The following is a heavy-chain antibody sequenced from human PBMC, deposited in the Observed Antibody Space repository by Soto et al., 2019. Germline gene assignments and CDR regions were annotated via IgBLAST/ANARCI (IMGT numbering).Heavy chain of an antibody. J-gene: IGHJ3*02. D-gene: IGHD3-3*01. CDR3: ARGFWDGPESNSAFDI. CDR2: IWYDGSNK. CDR1: GFTFSSYG. V-gene: IGHV3-33*01. Sequence: PGGSLRLSCAASGFTFSSYGMHWVRQAPGKGLEWVAVIWYDGSNKYYADSVKGRFTISRDNSKNTLYLQMNSLRAEDTAVYYCARGFWDGPESNSAFDIWGQGTMVTVSS.